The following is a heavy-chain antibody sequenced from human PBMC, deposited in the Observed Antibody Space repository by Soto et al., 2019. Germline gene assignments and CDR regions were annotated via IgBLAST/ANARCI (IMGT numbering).Heavy chain of an antibody. CDR2: TYYRSKWYN. Sequence: KQSRTLSLTCAISGDSVSSNSAAWGWIRQSPSRGLEWLGRTYYRSKWYNDYAVSVKSRITINPDTSKNQFSLQLNSVTPXDXAVYYCARESPLDSSGWPRGNWFDPWGQGTLVTVSS. V-gene: IGHV6-1*01. D-gene: IGHD6-19*01. J-gene: IGHJ5*02. CDR1: GDSVSSNSAA. CDR3: ARESPLDSSGWPRGNWFDP.